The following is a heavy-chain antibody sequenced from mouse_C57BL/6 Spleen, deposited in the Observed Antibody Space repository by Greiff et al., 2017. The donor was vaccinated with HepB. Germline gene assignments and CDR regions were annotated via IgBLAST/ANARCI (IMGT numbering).Heavy chain of an antibody. CDR1: GFTFSSYA. J-gene: IGHJ3*01. D-gene: IGHD1-1*01. Sequence: EVMLVESGEGLVKPGGSLKLSCAASGFTFSSYAMSWVRQTPEKRLEWVAYISSGGDYIYYADTVTGRFTISRYNARNTLYLQMRSLKSEDTAMYYCTIGYYGSSYGAYWSQGTLVTVSA. V-gene: IGHV5-9-1*02. CDR2: ISSGGDYI. CDR3: TIGYYGSSYGAY.